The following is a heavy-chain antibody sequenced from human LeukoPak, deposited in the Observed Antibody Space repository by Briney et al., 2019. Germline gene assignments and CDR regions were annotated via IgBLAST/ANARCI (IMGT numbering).Heavy chain of an antibody. D-gene: IGHD4-17*01. CDR2: ISGSGGST. CDR3: VVPYGDDVGFDY. CDR1: GFTFSSYA. V-gene: IGHV3-23*01. Sequence: GGSLRLSCAASGFTFSSYAMSWVRQAPGKGLEWVSAISGSGGSTYYADSVKGRFTISRDNSKNTLDLQMNSLRAEDTAVYYCVVPYGDDVGFDYWGQGTLVTVSS. J-gene: IGHJ4*02.